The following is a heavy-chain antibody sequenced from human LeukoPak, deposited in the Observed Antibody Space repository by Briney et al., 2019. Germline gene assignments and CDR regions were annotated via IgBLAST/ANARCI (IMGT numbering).Heavy chain of an antibody. J-gene: IGHJ4*02. V-gene: IGHV5-51*01. D-gene: IGHD1-26*01. CDR1: GYSFTSYW. CDR2: IYPGDCDT. CDR3: ARLPFVRNVDY. Sequence: ESPKTSRNVPGYSFTSYWIGLVRQMPGKGLEGMGIIYPGDCDTRYSPSFQGQVTISADKSISTAYLQWSSLKASDTAMYYCARLPFVRNVDYWGQGTLVTVSS.